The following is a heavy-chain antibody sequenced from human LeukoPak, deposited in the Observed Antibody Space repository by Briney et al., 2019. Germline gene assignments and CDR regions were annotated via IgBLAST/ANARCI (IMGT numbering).Heavy chain of an antibody. CDR2: ISAYNGNT. J-gene: IGHJ5*02. CDR1: GYTFTSYG. V-gene: IGHV1-18*01. Sequence: ASVKVSCKASGYTFTSYGIGWVRQAPGQGLEWMGWISAYNGNTNYAQKLQGRVTMTTDTSTSTAYMELRSLRSDDTAVYYCARDLTRSWYWGSNWFDPWGQGTLVTVSS. CDR3: ARDLTRSWYWGSNWFDP. D-gene: IGHD6-13*01.